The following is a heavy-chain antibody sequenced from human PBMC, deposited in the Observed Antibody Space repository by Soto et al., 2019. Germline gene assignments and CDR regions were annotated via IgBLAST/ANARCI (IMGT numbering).Heavy chain of an antibody. CDR1: GSTFTSYE. V-gene: IGHV1-8*01. Sequence: QVQLGQSGAEVKKPGASVKVSCKASGSTFTSYEINFYLQATGQRVEWMGWINPSIGNTSYSQRFQGRGIMTRNTYISTAYMELSRLRSEDTAVYYCARVGITGTTTLWGQGTLVTVSS. CDR2: INPSIGNT. CDR3: ARVGITGTTTL. J-gene: IGHJ4*02. D-gene: IGHD1-7*01.